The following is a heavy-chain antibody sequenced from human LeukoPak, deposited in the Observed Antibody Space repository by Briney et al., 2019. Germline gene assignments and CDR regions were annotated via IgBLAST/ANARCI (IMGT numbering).Heavy chain of an antibody. V-gene: IGHV4-34*01. CDR2: INHSGST. CDR1: GGSFSGYY. CDR3: ARGAESPYY. J-gene: IGHJ4*02. Sequence: SETLSLTCAVYGGSFSGYYWSWIRQPPGKGPEWIGEINHSGSTNYNPSLKSRVTISVDTSKNQFSLKLSSVTAADTAVYYCARGAESPYYWGQGTLVTVSS.